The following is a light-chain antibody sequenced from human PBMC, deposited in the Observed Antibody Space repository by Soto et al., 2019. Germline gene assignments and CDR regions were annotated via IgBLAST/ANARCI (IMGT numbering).Light chain of an antibody. CDR3: QQANRFPLT. V-gene: IGKV1-12*01. CDR1: QGISSW. J-gene: IGKJ4*01. Sequence: DIQMTQSPSSVSASVGDRVTITCRASQGISSWLVWYQQKPGKAPKLLNYAASSLQSGVPSRFSGSGSGTDFTLTISSLQPEDFATYYCQQANRFPLTFGGGTKVEIK. CDR2: AAS.